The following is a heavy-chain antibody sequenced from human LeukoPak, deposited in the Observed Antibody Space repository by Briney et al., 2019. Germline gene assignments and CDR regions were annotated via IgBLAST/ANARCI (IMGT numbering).Heavy chain of an antibody. CDR1: GGSFSGYY. CDR3: ARDRYSYGSGAFFDY. V-gene: IGHV4-34*01. D-gene: IGHD5-18*01. Sequence: SETLSLACAVYGGSFSGYYWSWLRQPPGKGLEWLREINHSGSTNYNPSLKSRVTISVDMSKNQFSLKLSSVTAADTAVYYCARDRYSYGSGAFFDYWGQGTLVTVSS. J-gene: IGHJ4*02. CDR2: INHSGST.